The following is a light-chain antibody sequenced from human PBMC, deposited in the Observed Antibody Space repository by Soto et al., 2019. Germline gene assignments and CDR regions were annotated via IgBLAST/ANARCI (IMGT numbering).Light chain of an antibody. CDR3: SSYTSSSTVV. V-gene: IGLV2-14*01. CDR2: DVS. Sequence: QSALTQPASVSGSPGQSITISCTGTSSDVGGYNYVSWYQQYPGKAPKLMIYDVSDRPSGVSNRFSGSKSGNTASLTISGLQAADEADYSCSSYTSSSTVVFGGGTKLTVL. CDR1: SSDVGGYNY. J-gene: IGLJ2*01.